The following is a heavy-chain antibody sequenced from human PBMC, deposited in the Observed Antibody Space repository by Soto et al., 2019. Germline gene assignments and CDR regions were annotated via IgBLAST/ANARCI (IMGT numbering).Heavy chain of an antibody. D-gene: IGHD3-22*01. CDR2: ITSGGDKT. CDR3: TNGPLITGDN. J-gene: IGHJ4*02. V-gene: IGHV3-23*01. Sequence: EVQLLESGGGLVQPGGSLRLSCAASGLRFGSYDMFWVRQAPGKGLEWVSSITSGGDKTYFADSVKGRFTISRDNSRNTGYLQLNSLRAEDTAVYFGTNGPLITGDNWGQGTLVTVSS. CDR1: GLRFGSYD.